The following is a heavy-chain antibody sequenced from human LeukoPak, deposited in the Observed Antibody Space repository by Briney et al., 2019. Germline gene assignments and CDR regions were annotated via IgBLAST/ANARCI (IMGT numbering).Heavy chain of an antibody. CDR3: ARAPLEFSYYYDSSGYRLRGGYFDY. CDR2: ISPSGGST. CDR1: GYTFTSNY. D-gene: IGHD3-22*01. V-gene: IGHV1-46*01. J-gene: IGHJ4*02. Sequence: GASVKVSCKAFGYTFTSNYMHWVRQAPGQGPEWMGVISPSGGSTTYAQKFQGRVTITRDTSASTAYMELSSLRSEDMAVYYCARAPLEFSYYYDSSGYRLRGGYFDYWGQGTLVTVSS.